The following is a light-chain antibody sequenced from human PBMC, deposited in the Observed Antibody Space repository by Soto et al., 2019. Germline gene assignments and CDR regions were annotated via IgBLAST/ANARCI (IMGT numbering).Light chain of an antibody. Sequence: EIVLTQSPGTLSLSPGERATLSCRASQSVSNNYLAWYQQKPGQAPRLLIYGASTRATDIPARFSGSGSGTEFTLTISSLQSEDFAVYFCQQYNNWPLAFGQGTKVDI. CDR3: QQYNNWPLA. V-gene: IGKV3-15*01. J-gene: IGKJ1*01. CDR2: GAS. CDR1: QSVSNN.